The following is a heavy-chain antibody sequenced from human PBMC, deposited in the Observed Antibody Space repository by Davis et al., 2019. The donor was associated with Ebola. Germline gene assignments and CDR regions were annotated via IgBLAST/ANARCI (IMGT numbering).Heavy chain of an antibody. CDR1: GYTFTSYG. CDR3: ARAVERNWFDP. V-gene: IGHV1-18*01. Sequence: AASVKVSCKASGYTFTSYGVSWVRQAPGQGLEWMGWISAYNGNSNYAQKLQGRVTMTTDTSTSTAYMELRRLRSDDTAVYYCARAVERNWFDPWGQGTLVTVSS. J-gene: IGHJ5*02. D-gene: IGHD1-1*01. CDR2: ISAYNGNS.